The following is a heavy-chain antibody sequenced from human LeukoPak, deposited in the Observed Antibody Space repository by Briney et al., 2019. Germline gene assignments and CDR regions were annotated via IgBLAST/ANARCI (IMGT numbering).Heavy chain of an antibody. CDR2: IIPIFGTA. D-gene: IGHD2-15*01. V-gene: IGHV1-69*13. J-gene: IGHJ4*02. Sequence: GASVKVSCKASGGTFSSYAISWVRQAPGQGLEWMGGIIPIFGTANYAQKFQGRVTITADESTSTAYMELRSLRSDDTAVYYCASPLGSYNYWGQGTLVTVSS. CDR1: GGTFSSYA. CDR3: ASPLGSYNY.